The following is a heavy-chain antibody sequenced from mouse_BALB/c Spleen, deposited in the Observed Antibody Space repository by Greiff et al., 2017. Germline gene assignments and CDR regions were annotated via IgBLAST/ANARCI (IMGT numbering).Heavy chain of an antibody. CDR3: AREGGYDRFAY. Sequence: QVQLQQSGAELVRPGTSVKVSCKASGYAFTNYLIEWVKQRPGQGLEWIGVINPGSGGTNYNEKFKGKATPTADKSSSTACMQLSSLTSDDSAVYFCAREGGYDRFAYWGQGTLVTVSA. J-gene: IGHJ3*01. D-gene: IGHD2-2*01. V-gene: IGHV1-54*03. CDR1: GYAFTNYL. CDR2: INPGSGGT.